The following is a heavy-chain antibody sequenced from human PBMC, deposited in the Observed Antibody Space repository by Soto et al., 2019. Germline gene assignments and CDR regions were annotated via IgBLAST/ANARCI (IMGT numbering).Heavy chain of an antibody. Sequence: EVQLAQSGGGLVQPGGSLRLSCAASGFTFSSRWMHWVRQAPGKGLVWVSHINSDGSATTYADSEKGRFTISRDNAKNTLYLQMNSLRAEDTAVYYCARDTSYALDVWGQGTPVTVSS. V-gene: IGHV3-74*01. CDR1: GFTFSSRW. J-gene: IGHJ6*02. CDR3: ARDTSYALDV. CDR2: INSDGSAT.